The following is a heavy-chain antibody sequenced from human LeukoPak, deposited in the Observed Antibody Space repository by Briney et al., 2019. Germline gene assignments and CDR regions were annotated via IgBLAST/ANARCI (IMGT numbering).Heavy chain of an antibody. D-gene: IGHD3-10*01. CDR1: GFTVSSNY. Sequence: GGSLRLSCAASGFTVSSNYMSWVRQAPGKGLEWVSVIYSGGSTYYADSVKGRFTISRDNSKNTLYLQMNSLRAEDTAVYYCARSCYGSGSYCNWFDPWGQGTLATVSS. J-gene: IGHJ5*02. CDR3: ARSCYGSGSYCNWFDP. V-gene: IGHV3-53*01. CDR2: IYSGGST.